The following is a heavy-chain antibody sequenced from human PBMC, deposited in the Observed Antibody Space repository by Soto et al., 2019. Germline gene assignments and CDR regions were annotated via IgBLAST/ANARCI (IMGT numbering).Heavy chain of an antibody. Sequence: GGSLRLSCAASGFTFSSYAMSWVRQAPGKGLEWVSAISGSGGSTYYADSVKGLFTISRDNSKNTLYLQMNSLRAEDTAVYYCAKTQYHFGITIFGVVPGYYFYGMAVWGQGTTVTVSS. V-gene: IGHV3-23*01. J-gene: IGHJ6*02. CDR1: GFTFSSYA. D-gene: IGHD3-3*01. CDR3: AKTQYHFGITIFGVVPGYYFYGMAV. CDR2: ISGSGGST.